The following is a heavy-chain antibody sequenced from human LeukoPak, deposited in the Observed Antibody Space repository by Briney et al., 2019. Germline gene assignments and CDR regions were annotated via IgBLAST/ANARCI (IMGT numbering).Heavy chain of an antibody. Sequence: ASVKVSCKASGGTFSSYAISWVRQAPGHGLEWMGRIIPILGIANYAQKFQGRVTITADKSTSTAYMELSSLRSEDTAVYYCARERVDYYYDSSGYYHLFDYWGQGTLVTVSS. CDR2: IIPILGIA. CDR1: GGTFSSYA. J-gene: IGHJ4*02. D-gene: IGHD3-22*01. V-gene: IGHV1-69*04. CDR3: ARERVDYYYDSSGYYHLFDY.